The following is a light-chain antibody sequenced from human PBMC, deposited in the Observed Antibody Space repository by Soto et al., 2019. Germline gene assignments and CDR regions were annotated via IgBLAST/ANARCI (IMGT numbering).Light chain of an antibody. CDR2: GAS. J-gene: IGKJ4*01. CDR3: QQYGSSPLT. V-gene: IGKV3D-15*02. CDR1: QSVNIY. Sequence: EIVMAQSPATLSVSPGERATLSCRASQSVNIYLAWYQQKPGQAPRLLIFGASYRETGIPARLSGSGSGTEFNLTISSLQSEDFAVYFCQQYGSSPLTFGGGTKVDIK.